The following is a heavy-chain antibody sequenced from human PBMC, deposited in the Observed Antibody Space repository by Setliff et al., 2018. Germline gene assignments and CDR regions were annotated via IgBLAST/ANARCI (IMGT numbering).Heavy chain of an antibody. V-gene: IGHV1-69*05. CDR1: GATFSSHG. D-gene: IGHD2-2*01. CDR2: TIPMFGTT. J-gene: IGHJ4*02. Sequence: SVKVSCKASGATFSSHGISWVRQAPGQGLEWMGGTIPMFGTTEYAQKLQGRLTIITDESTNTAFMQLSSLRSDDTAVYYCVRGPPDFVVVPAAAKFDYWGPGTLVTVS. CDR3: VRGPPDFVVVPAAAKFDY.